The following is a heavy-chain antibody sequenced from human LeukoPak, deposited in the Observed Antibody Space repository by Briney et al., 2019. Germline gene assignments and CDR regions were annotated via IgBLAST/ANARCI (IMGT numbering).Heavy chain of an antibody. D-gene: IGHD5-18*01. V-gene: IGHV4-31*03. CDR2: IYYSGST. Sequence: SQTLSLTCTVSGGSISSGGYYWSWIRQHSGKGLEWIGYIYYSGSTYYNPSLKSRVTISVDTSKNQFSLKLSSVTAADTAVYYCARGIDTAMVTPAFFDYWGQGTLVTVSS. CDR1: GGSISSGGYY. CDR3: ARGIDTAMVTPAFFDY. J-gene: IGHJ4*02.